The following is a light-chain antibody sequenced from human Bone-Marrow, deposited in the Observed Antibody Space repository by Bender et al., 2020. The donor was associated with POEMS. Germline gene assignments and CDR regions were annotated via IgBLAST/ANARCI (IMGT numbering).Light chain of an antibody. CDR2: DVT. CDR3: SSYSSTNTRVV. V-gene: IGLV2-14*03. J-gene: IGLJ2*01. Sequence: QSALTQPASMSGSPGQSITISCTGSSSDIGAYNFVSWFQQHPGKGPKLLIYDVTSRPSGVSNRFSGSQSGYTASLTISVLQAEDEADYYCSSYSSTNTRVVFGGGTRLTV. CDR1: SSDIGAYNF.